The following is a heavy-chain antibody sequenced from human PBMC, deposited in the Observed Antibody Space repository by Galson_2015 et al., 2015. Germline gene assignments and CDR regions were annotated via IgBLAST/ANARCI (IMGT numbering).Heavy chain of an antibody. J-gene: IGHJ4*02. D-gene: IGHD3-10*01. CDR2: ISSSSTTM. V-gene: IGHV3-48*02. CDR3: ARDFGMKDY. Sequence: SLRLSCAASGFTFSNYIMNWVRQAPGKGLEWVSYISSSSTTMHYADSVKGRFTISRDNSKNSLFLHMSSLRDEDTAVYYCARDFGMKDYWGQGTLVTVSS. CDR1: GFTFSNYI.